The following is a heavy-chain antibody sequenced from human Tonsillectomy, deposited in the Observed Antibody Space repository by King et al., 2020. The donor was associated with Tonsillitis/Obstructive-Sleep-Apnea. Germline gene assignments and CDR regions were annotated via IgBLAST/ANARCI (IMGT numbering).Heavy chain of an antibody. D-gene: IGHD3-16*02. CDR1: GGSISTYS. V-gene: IGHV4-59*01. CDR2: IYHSGST. CDR3: AREGLSDAFDI. J-gene: IGHJ3*02. Sequence: VQLQESGPGLVKPSETLSLTCTVSGGSISTYSWSWIRQPPGKGLEWIGYIYHSGSTNYNPSLKSRVTISVDTSKNQFSLKLSSVTAADTAVYYCAREGLSDAFDIWGQGTMFTVSS.